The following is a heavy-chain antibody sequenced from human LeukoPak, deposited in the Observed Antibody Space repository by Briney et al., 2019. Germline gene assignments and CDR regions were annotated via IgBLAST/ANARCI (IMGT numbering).Heavy chain of an antibody. CDR1: GYTFTSYG. V-gene: IGHV1-18*01. D-gene: IGHD3-3*01. CDR2: ISAYNGNT. CDR3: ARELPETPYYDFWSGYYKEAYYFDY. J-gene: IGHJ4*02. Sequence: ASVKVSCKASGYTFTSYGISWVRQAPGQGLEWMGWISAYNGNTNYAQKLQGRVTMTTDTSTSTAYMELRSLRSDDTAVYYCARELPETPYYDFWSGYYKEAYYFDYWGQGTLVTVSP.